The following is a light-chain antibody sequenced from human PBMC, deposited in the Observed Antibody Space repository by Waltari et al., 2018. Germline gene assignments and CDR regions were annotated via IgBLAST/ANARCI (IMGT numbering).Light chain of an antibody. V-gene: IGKV3-20*01. CDR2: GGS. CDR1: QSVSSNY. Sequence: IVLPQSPATLSASPGESAPLSCRASQSVSSNYLAWYQQRPGQAPRLLIYGGSSRATGIPDRFSGSGSGTDFTLTISRLEPEDFVVYYCQQFGRSPLTFGGGTKVDIK. J-gene: IGKJ4*01. CDR3: QQFGRSPLT.